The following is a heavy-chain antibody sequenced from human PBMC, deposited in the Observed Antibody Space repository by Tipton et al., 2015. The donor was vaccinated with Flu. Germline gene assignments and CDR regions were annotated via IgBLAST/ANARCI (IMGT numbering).Heavy chain of an antibody. Sequence: TLSLTCSVYGGSFSGYYWTWIRQPPGKGLEWIGEINHSGSTHYSSSLKSRVTMSVDSSKNQFSLHLSSVTAADTAVYYCARVSPRRVSAIVVVMLPEGYFDHWGQGTLVTVSS. J-gene: IGHJ4*02. CDR1: GGSFSGYY. CDR2: INHSGST. V-gene: IGHV4-34*01. CDR3: ARVSPRRVSAIVVVMLPEGYFDH. D-gene: IGHD3-22*01.